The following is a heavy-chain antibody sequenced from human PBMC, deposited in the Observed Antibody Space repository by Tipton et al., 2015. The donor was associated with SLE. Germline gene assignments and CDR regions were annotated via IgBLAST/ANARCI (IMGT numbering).Heavy chain of an antibody. Sequence: TLSLTCTVSGGSISSYYWGWIRQPPGKGLGWIGRIYTSGSTNYHPSLKSRVTMSVDTSKNQFSLKLSSVTAADTAVYYCARSTLLLSGIFCYWGQGTLVTVSS. CDR2: IYTSGST. D-gene: IGHD1-26*01. CDR1: GGSISSYY. V-gene: IGHV4-4*07. CDR3: ARSTLLLSGIFCY. J-gene: IGHJ4*02.